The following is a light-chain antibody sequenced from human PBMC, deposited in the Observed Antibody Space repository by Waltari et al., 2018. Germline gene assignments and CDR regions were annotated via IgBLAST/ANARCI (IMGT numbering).Light chain of an antibody. Sequence: QSVLTQPPSVSAAPGQKVIISCSGTSSNLGNNYVSWYQQLPGTPPKLPIYEVSKPPSGVPYRFSVSKSGTSATLCITGLQTGDEAIYYCGAWVSSLSAVFGGGTKLTVV. CDR1: SSNLGNNY. CDR3: GAWVSSLSAV. J-gene: IGLJ2*01. CDR2: EVS. V-gene: IGLV1-51*01.